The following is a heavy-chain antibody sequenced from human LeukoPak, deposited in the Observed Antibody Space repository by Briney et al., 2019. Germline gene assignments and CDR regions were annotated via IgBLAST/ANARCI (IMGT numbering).Heavy chain of an antibody. J-gene: IGHJ4*02. CDR2: ISGYNGHT. D-gene: IGHD6-19*01. CDR1: GYTFTSYG. V-gene: IGHV1-18*04. CDR3: ARGPGIAVAGVFDF. Sequence: GASVKVSCKASGYTFTSYGINWVRQPPGQGLEWRGWISGYNGHTNYVQKMQGRVTMTTDTSTNTAYMELRSLRSDDTAVYFCARGPGIAVAGVFDFWGRGSLVRVSS.